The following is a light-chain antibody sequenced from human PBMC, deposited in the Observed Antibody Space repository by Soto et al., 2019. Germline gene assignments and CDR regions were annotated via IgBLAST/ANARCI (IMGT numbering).Light chain of an antibody. J-gene: IGLJ3*02. CDR1: SSNFGATYD. CDR3: QSYDNSLSGWV. Sequence: QSALTQPPSVSGAPGQRVTISCTGSSSNFGATYDVHWYQHLPGTAPKLLLYGSTNRPSGVPDRFSGSKSATSASLAITGLQAEDEADYYCQSYDNSLSGWVFGGGTKVTVL. CDR2: GST. V-gene: IGLV1-40*01.